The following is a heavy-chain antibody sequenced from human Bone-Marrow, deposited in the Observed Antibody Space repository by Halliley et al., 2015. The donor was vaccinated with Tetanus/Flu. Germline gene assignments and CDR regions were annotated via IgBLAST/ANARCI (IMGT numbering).Heavy chain of an antibody. J-gene: IGHJ4*02. CDR3: ARHRFGGPADY. V-gene: IGHV4-39*01. D-gene: IGHD2-15*01. CDR1: GVSISSSPYC. Sequence: TLSLTCTVSGVSISSSPYCWDWIRQPPGKGLEWIGTICYSGTTYFNPSLKSRVTISVDTSKNQFSVKLSSVTAADTAVYYCARHRFGGPADYWGQGILVTISS. CDR2: ICYSGTT.